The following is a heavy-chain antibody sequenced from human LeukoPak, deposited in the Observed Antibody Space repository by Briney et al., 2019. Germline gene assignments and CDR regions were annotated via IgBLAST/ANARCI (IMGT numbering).Heavy chain of an antibody. V-gene: IGHV4-4*07. CDR2: AHTIGRT. D-gene: IGHD1-26*01. J-gene: IGHJ4*02. CDR3: ARGPGAATTESFEL. Sequence: SETLSLTCTVSGGSISTSYWSWIRLPAGKGLEWIGRAHTIGRTNYNPSLKSRVTMSVDTSKNQFSLKLSSVTAADTAVYYCARGPGAATTESFELWSQGTLVTVSS. CDR1: GGSISTSY.